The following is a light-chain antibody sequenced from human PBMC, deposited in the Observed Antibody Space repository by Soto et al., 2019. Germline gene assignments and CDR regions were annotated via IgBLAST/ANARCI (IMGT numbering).Light chain of an antibody. Sequence: EIVLTQSPGTLSLSPGERATLSCRASQSVSSSYLAWYQQKPGQAPRLLIYGASTRATDIPARFSGTGSGTEFTLTISRLQSEDFAVYYCQQHSKWPRTFGQGTKVDIK. CDR1: QSVSSSY. V-gene: IGKV3-15*01. J-gene: IGKJ1*01. CDR2: GAS. CDR3: QQHSKWPRT.